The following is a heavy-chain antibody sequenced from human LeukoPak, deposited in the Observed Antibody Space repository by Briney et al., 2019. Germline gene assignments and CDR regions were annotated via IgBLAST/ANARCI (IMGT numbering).Heavy chain of an antibody. D-gene: IGHD5-12*01. CDR1: GYTFTVYY. J-gene: IGHJ5*02. CDR2: FNPNSGGT. V-gene: IGHV1-2*02. CDR3: ASEASPDSGYDTRFDP. Sequence: ASVKLSCKASGYTFTVYYMHWVRHAPGQGLEWMGWFNPNSGGTNYAQKFQGRVTMTRDTSISTAYMELRRLRSDDTAVYYCASEASPDSGYDTRFDPWGQGTLVNVSS.